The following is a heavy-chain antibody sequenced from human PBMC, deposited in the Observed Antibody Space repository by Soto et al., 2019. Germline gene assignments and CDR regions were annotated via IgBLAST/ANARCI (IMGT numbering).Heavy chain of an antibody. CDR1: GFTFSIYA. V-gene: IGHV3-30-3*01. CDR2: ISYDGSNK. Sequence: PGGSLRLSCAASGFTFSIYAMHWVRQAPGKGLEWVAFISYDGSNKYYADSVKGRFTISRDNSKNTLYLQINSLRAEDTAVYYCASSGDGYNSFDYWGQGTLVTVSS. D-gene: IGHD5-12*01. J-gene: IGHJ4*02. CDR3: ASSGDGYNSFDY.